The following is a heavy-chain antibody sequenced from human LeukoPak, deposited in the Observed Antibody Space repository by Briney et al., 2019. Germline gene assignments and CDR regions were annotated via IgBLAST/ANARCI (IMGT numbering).Heavy chain of an antibody. D-gene: IGHD3-22*01. CDR3: ARRKYYYDSSGLFV. CDR2: INYSGST. Sequence: SETLSLTCAVYGGSFSGYYWSWIRQPPGKGLEWIGEINYSGSTNYNPSLKSRVTISVDTSKNQFSLKLSSVTAADTAVYYCARRKYYYDSSGLFVWGKGTTVTVSS. V-gene: IGHV4-34*01. CDR1: GGSFSGYY. J-gene: IGHJ6*04.